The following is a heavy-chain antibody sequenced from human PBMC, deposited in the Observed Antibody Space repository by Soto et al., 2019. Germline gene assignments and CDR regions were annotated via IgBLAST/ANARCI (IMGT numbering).Heavy chain of an antibody. J-gene: IGHJ6*02. CDR1: GGSISSSSYY. CDR3: ARQEEDPHSGMDV. V-gene: IGHV4-39*01. Sequence: SETLSLTCTVSGGSISSSSYYWGWIRQPPGKGLEWIGSIYYSGSTYYNPSLKSRVTISVDTSKNQFSLKLSSVTAADTAVYHCARQEEDPHSGMDVWGQGTTVTVSS. CDR2: IYYSGST.